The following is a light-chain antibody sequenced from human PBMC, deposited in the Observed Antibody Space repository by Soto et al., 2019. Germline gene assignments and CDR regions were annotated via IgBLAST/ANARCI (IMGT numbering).Light chain of an antibody. CDR3: QQYHDWPPWT. V-gene: IGKV3-15*01. Sequence: ETVMTQSPATLSVSPGERATLSCRASQSVSSNLAWYQQKPGQAPRLLIYGASTRATGITTRFSGRGSGTEFTLTISRLQSDDFALYYCQQYHDWPPWTFGQGTKVEVK. CDR2: GAS. CDR1: QSVSSN. J-gene: IGKJ1*01.